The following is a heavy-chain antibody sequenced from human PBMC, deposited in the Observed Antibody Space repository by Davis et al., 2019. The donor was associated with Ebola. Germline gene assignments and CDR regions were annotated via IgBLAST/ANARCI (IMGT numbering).Heavy chain of an antibody. CDR1: GYSFTSYW. CDR2: IYPGDSDT. J-gene: IGHJ3*02. D-gene: IGHD3-22*01. V-gene: IGHV5-51*01. Sequence: KVSCKGSGYSFTSYWIGWVRQMPGKGLECMGTIYPGDSDTRYSPSFQGQVTISADKSISTAYLQWSSLKASDTAMYYCGAYYDSSGYQNYAFDIWGQGTMVTVSS. CDR3: GAYYDSSGYQNYAFDI.